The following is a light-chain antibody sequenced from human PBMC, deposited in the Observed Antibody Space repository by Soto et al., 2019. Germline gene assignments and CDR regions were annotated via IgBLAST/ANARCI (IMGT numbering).Light chain of an antibody. V-gene: IGLV2-14*01. Sequence: QSVLTQPAAVSGSPGQSITISCSGTSNDIGGHNFVSWYQHHPGKAPKLLIYEVSYRASGVSNRFTGSKSANTASLTISGLQAEDEADYSCSSYTTSSNYVFGTGTKVTVL. CDR3: SSYTTSSNYV. CDR2: EVS. J-gene: IGLJ1*01. CDR1: SNDIGGHNF.